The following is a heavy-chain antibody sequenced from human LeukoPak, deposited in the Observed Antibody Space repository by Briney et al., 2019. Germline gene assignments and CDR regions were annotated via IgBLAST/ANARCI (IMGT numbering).Heavy chain of an antibody. V-gene: IGHV3-7*03. CDR2: MREDGTEI. D-gene: IGHD5-24*01. CDR3: AKGPERWLQLTYYFDY. J-gene: IGHJ4*02. CDR1: GFPFNVQT. Sequence: GGSLRLSCAASGFPFNVQTMSWVRQAPGKGLDWVASMREDGTEIHYVDSVKGRFTISRDNAKNSLYLQMNSLRAEDTALYYCAKGPERWLQLTYYFDYWGQGTLVTVSS.